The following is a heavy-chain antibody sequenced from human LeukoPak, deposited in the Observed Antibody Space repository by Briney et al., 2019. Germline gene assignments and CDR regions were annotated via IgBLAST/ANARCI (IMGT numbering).Heavy chain of an antibody. V-gene: IGHV4-59*08. Sequence: SETLSLTCTVSGGSISSYYWSWIRQPPGKGLEWIGYISYSGSTKYNPSLKSRVTISVDTSKNQFSLKLSSVTAADTAVYYCAGLGAIQADASDIWGQGTMVAVSS. CDR3: AGLGAIQADASDI. CDR1: GGSISSYY. CDR2: ISYSGST. J-gene: IGHJ3*02. D-gene: IGHD1-26*01.